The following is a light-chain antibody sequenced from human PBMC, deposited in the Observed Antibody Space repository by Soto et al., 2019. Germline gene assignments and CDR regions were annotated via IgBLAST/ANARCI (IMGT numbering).Light chain of an antibody. V-gene: IGKV3-20*01. CDR1: QSISSNY. J-gene: IGKJ5*01. CDR3: QQYGTSPIT. Sequence: EIVLTQSPGTLSLSPGERATLSCRASQSISSNYLAWYQQKPGQAPRLLIYGASSRATGTPDRFSGSGSGTDFTLSISRLEPEDFAVYYCQQYGTSPITFGQGTRREIK. CDR2: GAS.